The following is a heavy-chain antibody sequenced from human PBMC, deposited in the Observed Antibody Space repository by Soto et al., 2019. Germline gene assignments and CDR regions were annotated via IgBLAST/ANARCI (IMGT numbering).Heavy chain of an antibody. CDR1: GGTFSSYA. D-gene: IGHD3-10*01. V-gene: IGHV1-69*13. J-gene: IGHJ6*02. CDR2: IIPIFGTA. CDR3: ASFGWFGELLHYYYGMDV. Sequence: ASVKVSCKASGGTFSSYAISWVRQAPGQGLEWMGGIIPIFGTANYAQKFQGRVTITADESTSTAYMELSSLRSEDTAVYYCASFGWFGELLHYYYGMDVWGQGTTVTVSS.